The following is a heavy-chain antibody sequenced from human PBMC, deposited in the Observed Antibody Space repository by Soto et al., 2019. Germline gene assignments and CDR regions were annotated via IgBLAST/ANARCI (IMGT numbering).Heavy chain of an antibody. Sequence: PSETLSLTCPVSGGSITSDYWSWLRQPPGKGLEWIGYIYYSGDTNYNPSVKSRVTISVDTSKNQFSLKLASVTAADTAMYYCARGGAYYYYYYGMDVWGQGTRVTVSS. J-gene: IGHJ6*02. CDR3: ARGGAYYYYYYGMDV. CDR2: IYYSGDT. CDR1: GGSITSDY. V-gene: IGHV4-59*13.